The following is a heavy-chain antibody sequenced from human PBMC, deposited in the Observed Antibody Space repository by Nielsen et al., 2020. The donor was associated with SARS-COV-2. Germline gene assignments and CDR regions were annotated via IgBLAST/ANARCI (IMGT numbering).Heavy chain of an antibody. CDR1: GFTFSSYA. CDR2: ISYDGSNK. V-gene: IGHV3-30*04. D-gene: IGHD6-13*01. J-gene: IGHJ5*02. Sequence: GESLKISCAASGFTFSSYAMHWVRQAPGKGLEWVAVISYDGSNKYYADSVKGRFTISRDNAKNTLYLQMNSLRAEDTALYHCARDLDPWQQLGNNWFDPWGQGTLVTVSS. CDR3: ARDLDPWQQLGNNWFDP.